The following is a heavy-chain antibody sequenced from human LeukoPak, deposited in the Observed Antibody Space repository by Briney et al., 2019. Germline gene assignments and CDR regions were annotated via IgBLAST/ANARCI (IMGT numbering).Heavy chain of an antibody. CDR2: INHSGST. V-gene: IGHV4-34*01. CDR3: ARAPTEEYSSSSGPTDYYYYMDV. Sequence: PSETLSLTCAVYGGSFSGYYWSWIRQPPGKGLEWIGEINHSGSTNYNPSLKSRVTISVDTSKNQFSLKLSSVTAADTAVYYCARAPTEEYSSSSGPTDYYYYMDVWGKGTTVTVSS. D-gene: IGHD6-6*01. J-gene: IGHJ6*03. CDR1: GGSFSGYY.